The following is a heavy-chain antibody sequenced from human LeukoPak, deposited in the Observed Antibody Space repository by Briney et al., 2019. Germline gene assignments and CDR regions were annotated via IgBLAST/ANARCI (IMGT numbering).Heavy chain of an antibody. CDR1: GFTFSSYA. V-gene: IGHV3-23*01. D-gene: IGHD3-3*01. CDR3: AKRGSHVLRFLEWLFNDY. J-gene: IGHJ4*02. Sequence: PGGSLRLSCAASGFTFSSYAMSWVRQAPGKGLEWVSAISGSGGSTYYADSVKGRFTISRDNSKNTLNLRMNSLRAEDTAVYYCAKRGSHVLRFLEWLFNDYWGQGTLVTVSS. CDR2: ISGSGGST.